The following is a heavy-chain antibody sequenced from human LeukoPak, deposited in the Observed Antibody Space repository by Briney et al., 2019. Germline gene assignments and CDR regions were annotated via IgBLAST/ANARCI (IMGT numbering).Heavy chain of an antibody. V-gene: IGHV4-38-2*02. CDR3: ARGRYVTTRGGAAAGFLDY. J-gene: IGHJ4*02. Sequence: SETLSLTCTVSGYSMSSGYYWGWIRQPPGKGLQWIGSIFHSGNSYYNPSLKSRVTISVDTSKNQFSLKVNSVTAADTAVYYCARGRYVTTRGGAAAGFLDYWGQGTLVTVST. CDR1: GYSMSSGYY. D-gene: IGHD6-13*01. CDR2: IFHSGNS.